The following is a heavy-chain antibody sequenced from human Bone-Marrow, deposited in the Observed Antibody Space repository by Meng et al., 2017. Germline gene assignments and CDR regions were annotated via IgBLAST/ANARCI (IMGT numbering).Heavy chain of an antibody. CDR1: GFTFSSYA. CDR3: ARLQFGLGYYYYGMDV. V-gene: IGHV3-74*01. D-gene: IGHD4-11*01. J-gene: IGHJ6*02. Sequence: GESLKISCAASGFTFSSYAMSWVRQAPGKGLVWVSRINSDGSSTSYADYVKGRFTISRDNAKNTLYLQMNSLRAEDTAVYYCARLQFGLGYYYYGMDVWGQGTTVTVSS. CDR2: INSDGSST.